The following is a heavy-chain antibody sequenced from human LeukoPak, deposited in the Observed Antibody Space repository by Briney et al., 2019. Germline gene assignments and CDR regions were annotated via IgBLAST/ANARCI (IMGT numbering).Heavy chain of an antibody. Sequence: ASVKVSCKASGYTFTDYFMHWVRQAPGQGLEWMGWMNPNSGGANYAQKFQGRVTMTRDTSTSTAYMELSRLRSDDSAVYYCAITMVRGGYWGQGTLVTVSS. CDR2: MNPNSGGA. CDR3: AITMVRGGY. CDR1: GYTFTDYF. J-gene: IGHJ4*02. V-gene: IGHV1-2*02. D-gene: IGHD3-10*01.